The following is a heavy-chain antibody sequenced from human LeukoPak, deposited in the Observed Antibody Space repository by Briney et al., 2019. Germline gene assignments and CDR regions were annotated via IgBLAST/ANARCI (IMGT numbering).Heavy chain of an antibody. CDR3: AKDARSFGGTYFDY. V-gene: IGHV3-33*06. CDR1: GFTFSSYG. J-gene: IGHJ4*02. CDR2: IWYDGSNK. Sequence: GGSLRLSCAASGFTFSSYGMHWVRQAPGKGLEWVAVIWYDGSNKYYADSVKGRFTISRDTSKTTLYLQMNSLRAEDTAIYYCAKDARSFGGTYFDYWGQGIQVTVSS. D-gene: IGHD4-23*01.